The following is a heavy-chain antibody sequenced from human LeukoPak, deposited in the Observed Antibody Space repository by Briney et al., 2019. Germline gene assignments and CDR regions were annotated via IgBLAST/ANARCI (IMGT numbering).Heavy chain of an antibody. J-gene: IGHJ6*02. CDR2: IWYDGSNK. V-gene: IGHV3-33*01. CDR1: GFTFSSYG. D-gene: IGHD3-10*01. Sequence: GRSLRLSCAASGFTFSSYGMHWVRQAPGKGLEWVAVIWYDGSNKYYADSVKGRFTTSRDNSKNTLYLQMNSLRAEDTAVYYCARDLNDGSGRYYYYGMDVWGQGTTVTVSS. CDR3: ARDLNDGSGRYYYYGMDV.